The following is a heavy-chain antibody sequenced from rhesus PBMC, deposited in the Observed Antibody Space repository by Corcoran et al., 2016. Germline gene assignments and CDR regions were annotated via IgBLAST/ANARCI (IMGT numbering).Heavy chain of an antibody. V-gene: IGHV4S11*01. Sequence: QVQLQESGPGLVKPLETLSLTCAVSGGSISSTSWRWIRQPPGKELEWIGYIYGSGSNTNYNPSLKSRVTLSVDTSKNQFSLKLTSVTAADTAVYFCARSYSGGWKLDVWGRGVLVAVSS. J-gene: IGHJ5-2*02. CDR2: IYGSGSNT. CDR3: ARSYSGGWKLDV. D-gene: IGHD6-37*01. CDR1: GGSISSTS.